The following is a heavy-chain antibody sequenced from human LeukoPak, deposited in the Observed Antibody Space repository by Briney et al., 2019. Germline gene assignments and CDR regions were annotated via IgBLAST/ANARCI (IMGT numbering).Heavy chain of an antibody. CDR2: INPSGGST. D-gene: IGHD1-26*01. J-gene: IGHJ5*02. CDR3: ARDRLPVGATGWFDP. V-gene: IGHV1-46*01. CDR1: GYTFTSYY. Sequence: GASVKVSCKASGYTFTSYYMHWVRQAPGQGLEWMGIINPSGGSTSYAQKFQGRVTMTRDMSTSTDYMELSSLRSEDTAVYYCARDRLPVGATGWFDPWGQGTLVTVSS.